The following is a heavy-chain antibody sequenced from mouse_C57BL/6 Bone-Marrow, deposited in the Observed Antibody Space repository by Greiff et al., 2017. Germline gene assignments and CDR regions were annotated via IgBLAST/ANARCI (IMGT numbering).Heavy chain of an antibody. V-gene: IGHV1-4*01. CDR2: INPSSGYT. J-gene: IGHJ4*01. CDR1: GYTFTSYT. Sequence: QVQLQQSGAELARPGASVKMSCKASGYTFTSYTMHWVKQRPGQGLEWIGYINPSSGYTKYNQKFKDKATLTADKSSSTAYMQLSSLTSEDSAIYYCARSTGIAMDYWGQGTSVTVSS. D-gene: IGHD4-1*02. CDR3: ARSTGIAMDY.